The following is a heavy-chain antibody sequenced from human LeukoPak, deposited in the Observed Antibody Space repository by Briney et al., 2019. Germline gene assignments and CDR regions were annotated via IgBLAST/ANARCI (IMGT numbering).Heavy chain of an antibody. CDR2: IYSSYFT. CDR3: ARVHIVTGTYFDS. J-gene: IGHJ4*02. CDR1: GDSMSGYS. V-gene: IGHV4-4*07. Sequence: SESLSLTCTVSGDSMSGYSWSWLRQPAGKELEWIGRIYSSYFTEYNLSLDGRVTMSIDTSKNQFSLMLDSVTAADTAVYYCARVHIVTGTYFDSWGQGALVTVSS. D-gene: IGHD3-10*01.